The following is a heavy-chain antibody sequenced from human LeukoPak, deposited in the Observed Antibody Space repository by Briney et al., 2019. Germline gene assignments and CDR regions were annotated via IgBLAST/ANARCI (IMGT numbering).Heavy chain of an antibody. CDR2: INPNSGGT. CDR1: GYTFTGYY. D-gene: IGHD3-3*01. Sequence: EASVKVSCKASGYTFTGYYMHWVRQAPGQGLDWMGRINPNSGGTNYAQKFQGRVTMTRDTSISTAYMELSRLRSDDTAVYYCARMLYYDFWSGYYGPDAFDIWGKGTMVTVSS. V-gene: IGHV1-2*06. CDR3: ARMLYYDFWSGYYGPDAFDI. J-gene: IGHJ3*02.